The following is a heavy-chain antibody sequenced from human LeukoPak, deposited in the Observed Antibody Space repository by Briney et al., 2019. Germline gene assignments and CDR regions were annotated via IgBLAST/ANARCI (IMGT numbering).Heavy chain of an antibody. V-gene: IGHV7-4-1*02. CDR1: GFTFTSYA. J-gene: IGHJ5*02. CDR3: ARLLYFDGYNWFDP. D-gene: IGHD3-9*01. CDR2: INTNTANP. Sequence: GASVKVSCKASGFTFTSYAINWVRQAPGQGLEWMGWINTNTANPTYAQGFTGRFVFSLDTSVSTAYLQISSLKASDTAMYYCARLLYFDGYNWFDPWGQGTLVTVSS.